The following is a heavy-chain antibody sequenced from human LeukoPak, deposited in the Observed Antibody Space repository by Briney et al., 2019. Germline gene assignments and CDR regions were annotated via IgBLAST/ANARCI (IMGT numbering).Heavy chain of an antibody. CDR1: GFTFSSYT. CDR2: ISGSSRHK. CDR3: ARTANFAAGYYTDY. V-gene: IGHV3-21*01. J-gene: IGHJ4*02. Sequence: PGGSLRLSCAASGFTFSSYTMNWVRQAPGKGLEWVSSISGSSRHKYYADSMKGRFTISRDNAKNSLYLQMNSLRAEDTAVYYCARTANFAAGYYTDYWGQGTLVTVSS. D-gene: IGHD6-13*01.